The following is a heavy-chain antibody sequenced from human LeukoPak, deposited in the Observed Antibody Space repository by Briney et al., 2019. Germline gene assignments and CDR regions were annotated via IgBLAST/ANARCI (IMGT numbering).Heavy chain of an antibody. CDR1: GFTFSSYW. V-gene: IGHV3-7*03. CDR3: ARTSSITCYDY. J-gene: IGHJ4*02. CDR2: IRGDGSEK. D-gene: IGHD2-2*01. Sequence: SGGSLRLSCAASGFTFSSYWMTWVRQAPGKGLEWVANIRGDGSEKKYVDSVKGRFTISRDNAKNSLYRQMDNLRAEDTAMYYCARTSSITCYDYWGRGTLVTVSS.